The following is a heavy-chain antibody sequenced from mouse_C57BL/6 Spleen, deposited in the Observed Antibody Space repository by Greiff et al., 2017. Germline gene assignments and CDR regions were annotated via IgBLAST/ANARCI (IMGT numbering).Heavy chain of an antibody. V-gene: IGHV1-81*01. CDR1: GYTFTSYG. D-gene: IGHD2-4*01. Sequence: VQLQQSGAELARPGASVKLSCKASGYTFTSYGISWVKQRTGQGLEWIGEIYPRSGNTYYNEKFKGKATLTADKSSSTAYMELRSLTSEDSAVYFCAPIYYDYDAVCAYWGQGTLVTVSA. CDR2: IYPRSGNT. CDR3: APIYYDYDAVCAY. J-gene: IGHJ3*01.